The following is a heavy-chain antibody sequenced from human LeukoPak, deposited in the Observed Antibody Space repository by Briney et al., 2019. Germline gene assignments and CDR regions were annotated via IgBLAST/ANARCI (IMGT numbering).Heavy chain of an antibody. J-gene: IGHJ3*02. Sequence: SETLSLTCAVYGGSFSGYYWSWIRQPPGKGLEWIGEINHSGSTNYNPSLKSRVTISVDTSKNQFSLKLSSVTAADTAVYYCARVDIVDIVATVDAFDIWGQGTMVTVSS. CDR2: INHSGST. V-gene: IGHV4-34*01. D-gene: IGHD5-12*01. CDR1: GGSFSGYY. CDR3: ARVDIVDIVATVDAFDI.